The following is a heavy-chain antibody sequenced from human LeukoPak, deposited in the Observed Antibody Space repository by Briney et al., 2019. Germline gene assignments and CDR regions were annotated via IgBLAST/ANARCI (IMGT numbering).Heavy chain of an antibody. CDR3: VRDRGTYRPIDY. V-gene: IGHV3-21*04. CDR1: AFSLNAYN. J-gene: IGHJ4*02. D-gene: IGHD1-26*01. Sequence: GGSLRLSCAASAFSLNAYNMNWVRQAPGKGLEWVSSISYTGTYIYYADSVKGRFTISRDNAQNSLYLQMNSLRAEGTAIYYCVRDRGTYRPIDYWGQGTLVTVS. CDR2: ISYTGTYI.